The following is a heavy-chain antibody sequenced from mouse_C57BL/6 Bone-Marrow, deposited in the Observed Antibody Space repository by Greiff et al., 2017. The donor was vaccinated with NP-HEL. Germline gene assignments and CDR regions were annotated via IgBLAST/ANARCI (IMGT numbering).Heavy chain of an antibody. CDR3: SREGGSSLYAMDY. V-gene: IGHV1-64*01. D-gene: IGHD1-1*01. CDR1: GYTFTSYW. CDR2: IHPNSGST. Sequence: QVQLQQPGAELVKPGASVKLSCKASGYTFTSYWMHWVKQRPGQGLEWIGMIHPNSGSTNYNEKFKSKATLTVDKTSSTAYMQLSSLTSEDSAVYYCSREGGSSLYAMDYWGQGTSVTVSS. J-gene: IGHJ4*01.